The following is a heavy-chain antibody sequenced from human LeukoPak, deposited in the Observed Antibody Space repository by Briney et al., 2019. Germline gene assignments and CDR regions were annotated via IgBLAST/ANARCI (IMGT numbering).Heavy chain of an antibody. CDR2: ISSSGSTI. D-gene: IGHD3-10*01. Sequence: GGSLRLSCAASGFTFSDYYMSWIRQAPGKGLEWVSYISSSGSTIYYADSVKGRFTIPRDNAKNSLYLQMNSLRAEDTAVYYCARELLLWFGEGVGNMDVWGKGTTVTVSS. CDR1: GFTFSDYY. J-gene: IGHJ6*03. V-gene: IGHV3-11*01. CDR3: ARELLLWFGEGVGNMDV.